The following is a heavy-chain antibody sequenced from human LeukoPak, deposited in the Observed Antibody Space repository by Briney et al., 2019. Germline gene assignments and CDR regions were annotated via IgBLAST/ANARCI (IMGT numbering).Heavy chain of an antibody. CDR2: IYYSGST. CDR1: GGSISSSSYY. Sequence: PSETLSLTCTVSGGSISSSSYYWGWIRRPPGKGLEWIGNIYYSGSTYYNPSLKSRVTISVDTSKNQFSLKLSSVTAADTAVYYCARHEYCGLEGGFDYWGQGTLVTVSS. CDR3: ARHEYCGLEGGFDY. J-gene: IGHJ4*02. D-gene: IGHD4-23*01. V-gene: IGHV4-39*01.